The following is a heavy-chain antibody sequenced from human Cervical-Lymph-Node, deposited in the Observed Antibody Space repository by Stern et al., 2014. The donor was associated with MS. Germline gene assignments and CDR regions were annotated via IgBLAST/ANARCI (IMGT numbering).Heavy chain of an antibody. CDR2: TTLSLGTK. CDR3: ARGRPATDY. CDR1: GGTFSSYV. Sequence: QVQLVESGAEVKKPGSSVKVSCKASGGTFSSYVISWVRQAPGQGLECMGGTTLSLGTKTYAKKSRGRVPITADKSTSTPYMELNSLRLEDTAVYYGARGRPATDYWGQGTLVTVSS. V-gene: IGHV1-69*06. J-gene: IGHJ4*02.